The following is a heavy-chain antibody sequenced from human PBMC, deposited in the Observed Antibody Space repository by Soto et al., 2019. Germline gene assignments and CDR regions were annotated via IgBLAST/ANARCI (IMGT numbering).Heavy chain of an antibody. CDR3: ARVVGATIHYYYYGMDV. Sequence: SETLSLTCTVSGGSISSYYWSWIRQPPGKGLEWIGYIYYSGSTNYNPSLKSRVTISVDTSKNQFSLKLSSVTAADTAVYYCARVVGATIHYYYYGMDVWGQGTTVTVSS. D-gene: IGHD1-26*01. CDR2: IYYSGST. J-gene: IGHJ6*02. V-gene: IGHV4-59*01. CDR1: GGSISSYY.